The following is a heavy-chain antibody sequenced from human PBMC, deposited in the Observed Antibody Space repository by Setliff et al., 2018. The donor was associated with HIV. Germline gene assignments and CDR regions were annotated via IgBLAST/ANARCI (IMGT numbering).Heavy chain of an antibody. CDR1: GGSINSDSYY. CDR2: IHNSGST. J-gene: IGHJ4*02. V-gene: IGHV4-61*09. D-gene: IGHD2-15*01. CDR3: ARVSSSYYFLGAFDS. Sequence: SETLSLTCTVFGGSINSDSYYWTWIRQPAGKGLEWIGHIHNSGSTNYNPSLKSRVTISIDTSKNQFSLKLRSATATDTAVYFCARVSSSYYFLGAFDSWGQGTLVTVSS.